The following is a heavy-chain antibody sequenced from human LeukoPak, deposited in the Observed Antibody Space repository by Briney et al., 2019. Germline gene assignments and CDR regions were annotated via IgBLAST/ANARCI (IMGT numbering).Heavy chain of an antibody. Sequence: SETLSLTCAVYGGSFSGYYWSWIRQPPGKGLEWIGEINHSGSTNYNPSLKSRVTISLDTSKNQFSLKLSSVTAADTAVYYCASGYSGYDFFYWGQGTLVTVSS. J-gene: IGHJ4*02. V-gene: IGHV4-34*01. CDR1: GGSFSGYY. D-gene: IGHD5-12*01. CDR2: INHSGST. CDR3: ASGYSGYDFFY.